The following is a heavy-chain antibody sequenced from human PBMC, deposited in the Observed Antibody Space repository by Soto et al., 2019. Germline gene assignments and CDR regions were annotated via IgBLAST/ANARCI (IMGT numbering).Heavy chain of an antibody. V-gene: IGHV1-2*02. Sequence: ASVKVSCKASGYTFTGYHMHWVRPAHGQGLEWMGWINPESGGTKHAQKFQGRVTMXRDTSISTDYIKLSSRRSDDQSVYYCARDMRFYESGTYAIANDAFEGWDHGPLLTV. J-gene: IGHJ3*01. CDR2: INPESGGT. CDR1: GYTFTGYH. D-gene: IGHD3-22*01. CDR3: ARDMRFYESGTYAIANDAFEG.